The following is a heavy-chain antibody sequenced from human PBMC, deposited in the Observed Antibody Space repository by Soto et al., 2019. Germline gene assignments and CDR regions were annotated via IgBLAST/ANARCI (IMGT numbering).Heavy chain of an antibody. J-gene: IGHJ1*01. CDR3: ARGSGGRDFQH. D-gene: IGHD2-15*01. Sequence: SETLSLTCAVYGGSFSGYYWSWIRQPPGKGLEWIGEINHSGSTNYNPSLKSRVTISVDTSKNQFSLKLSSVTAADTAVYYCARGSGGRDFQHWGQGTLVTVSS. CDR2: INHSGST. CDR1: GGSFSGYY. V-gene: IGHV4-34*01.